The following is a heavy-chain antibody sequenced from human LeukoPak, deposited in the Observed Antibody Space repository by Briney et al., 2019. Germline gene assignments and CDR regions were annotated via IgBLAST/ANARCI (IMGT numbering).Heavy chain of an antibody. J-gene: IGHJ4*02. CDR2: ISIASTT. D-gene: IGHD3-22*01. CDR3: AKDSGLHYDSSGSPDY. Sequence: HTGGSLRLSCAASGFTFSRQSMNWVRLAPGKGLEWLSHISIASTTYYADSVKGRFTISRDNSKNTLYLQMNSLRPEDTAVYYCAKDSGLHYDSSGSPDYWGQGTLVTVSS. CDR1: GFTFSRQS. V-gene: IGHV3-48*01.